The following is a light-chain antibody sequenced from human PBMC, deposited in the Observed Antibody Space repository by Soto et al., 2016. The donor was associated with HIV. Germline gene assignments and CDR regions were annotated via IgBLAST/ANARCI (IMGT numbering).Light chain of an antibody. CDR1: NVGSKS. J-gene: IGLJ3*02. Sequence: SYELTQPPSLSVAPRKTARITCGGNNVGSKSVQWYQRKPGQAPVLVVYDDGDRPSGIPERFSGSNSGNTATLTISRVEARDEADYYCQVWDVSSDLVLFGGGTKLTVL. V-gene: IGLV3-21*03. CDR3: QVWDVSSDLVL. CDR2: DDG.